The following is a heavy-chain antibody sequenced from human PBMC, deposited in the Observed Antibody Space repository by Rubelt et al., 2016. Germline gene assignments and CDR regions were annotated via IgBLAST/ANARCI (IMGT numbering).Heavy chain of an antibody. Sequence: QLQLQESGPGLVKPSETLSLTCTVSGASISSSSYYWGWIRQPPGKGLEWIGEINHSGSTNYNPSLKSRVTISVDTSKNQFSLKLSSVTDADTAVYYCARGFGSGSRDYWGQGTLVTVSS. J-gene: IGHJ4*02. D-gene: IGHD3-10*01. V-gene: IGHV4-39*07. CDR2: INHSGST. CDR3: ARGFGSGSRDY. CDR1: GASISSSSYY.